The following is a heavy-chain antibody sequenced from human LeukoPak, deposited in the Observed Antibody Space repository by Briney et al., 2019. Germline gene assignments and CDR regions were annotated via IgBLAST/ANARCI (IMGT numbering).Heavy chain of an antibody. V-gene: IGHV4-39*01. D-gene: IGHD1-1*01. Sequence: PSETLSLTCTVFGGSISSSSYCWGWIRQPAGKGLEWIGSISHSGSTYYDPSLKSRITISVDTSKNQFSLKVRSVTAADTAVYYCARRLTGTTSDSFDYWGQGTLVTVSS. CDR2: ISHSGST. CDR3: ARRLTGTTSDSFDY. CDR1: GGSISSSSYC. J-gene: IGHJ4*02.